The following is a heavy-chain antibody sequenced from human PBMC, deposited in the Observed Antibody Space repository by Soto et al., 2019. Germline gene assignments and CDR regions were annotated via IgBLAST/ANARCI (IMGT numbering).Heavy chain of an antibody. CDR2: IHYSGST. J-gene: IGHJ4*02. V-gene: IGHV4-59*01. CDR3: AAGEASSRNLAPYDLDF. Sequence: PSETLSLTCAVSGGSMSNYFWSWIRQPPAKELECTGYIHYSGSTSFFPSNNPSRRRRVTFPEDTSMNQFSLEVFSVTSADTAVDCCAAGEASSRNLAPYDLDFWGQGTLVTVSS. D-gene: IGHD6-13*01. CDR1: GGSMSNYF.